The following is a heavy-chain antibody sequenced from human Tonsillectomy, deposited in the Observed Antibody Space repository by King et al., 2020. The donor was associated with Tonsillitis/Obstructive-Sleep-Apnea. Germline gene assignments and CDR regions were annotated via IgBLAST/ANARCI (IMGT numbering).Heavy chain of an antibody. CDR2: VSYDGSNT. J-gene: IGHJ4*02. CDR1: GFTFNKYA. V-gene: IGHV3-30*03. CDR3: ARLDY. Sequence: VQLVESGGGVVQPGGSLRLSCVASGFTFNKYAMHWVRQAPGKGLEWVAVVSYDGSNTYLVDSVKGRFTISRDNSKNTVYLQMNSLRGDDTAVYYCARLDYWGQGTRVTVS.